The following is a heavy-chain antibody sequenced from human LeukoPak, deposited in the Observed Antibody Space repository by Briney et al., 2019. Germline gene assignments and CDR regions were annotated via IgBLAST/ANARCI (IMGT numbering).Heavy chain of an antibody. CDR3: ARGEGIYYYFYMDV. J-gene: IGHJ6*03. V-gene: IGHV4-39*07. Sequence: PSETLSLTCTVSGGSITSSSYYWGWIRQPPGKGLEWIGSIYYSGSTYYNPSLKSRVTISVDTSKNQFSLKLSSVTAADTAVYYCARGEGIYYYFYMDVWGKGTTVTISS. CDR1: GGSITSSSYY. CDR2: IYYSGST.